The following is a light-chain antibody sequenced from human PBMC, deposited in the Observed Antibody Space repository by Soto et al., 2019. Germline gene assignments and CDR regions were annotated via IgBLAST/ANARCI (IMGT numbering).Light chain of an antibody. J-gene: IGKJ1*01. Sequence: EIGMTQSAVKMSMSXAQGATLAXXASQSVSSNLAWYQQKPGQAPRLLIYGASTRATGIPARFSGSGSGTEFTLTISSLQSEDFVVYYCQQYNNWPGTFGQGTKVDIK. CDR3: QQYNNWPGT. CDR2: GAS. V-gene: IGKV3-15*01. CDR1: QSVSSN.